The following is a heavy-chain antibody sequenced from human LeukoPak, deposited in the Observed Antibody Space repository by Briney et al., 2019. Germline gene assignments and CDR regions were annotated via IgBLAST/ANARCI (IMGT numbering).Heavy chain of an antibody. CDR3: AMAGYDYYYYYYMDV. D-gene: IGHD3-3*01. J-gene: IGHJ6*03. Sequence: ASVKVSCKSSGYTFTTYGISWMRQAPGQSLEWMGWISPYNSNTKYAQKLQGRVTMTTDTSTNTAYMEVRSLRSDDTAVYYCAMAGYDYYYYYYMDVWGKGTTVTVSS. V-gene: IGHV1-18*01. CDR1: GYTFTTYG. CDR2: ISPYNSNT.